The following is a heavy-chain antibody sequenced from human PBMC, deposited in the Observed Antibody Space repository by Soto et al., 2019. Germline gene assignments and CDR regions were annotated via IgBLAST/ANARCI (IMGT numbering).Heavy chain of an antibody. D-gene: IGHD6-6*01. CDR2: INHSGST. V-gene: IGHV4-34*01. CDR3: ARGRVEYSSSSAPSNWFDP. CDR1: GGSFSGYY. Sequence: QVQLQQWGAGLLKPSETLSLTCAVYGGSFSGYYWSWIRQPPGKGLEWIGEINHSGSTNYNPSLKSRVTISLDTSKNQFSLKLSSVTAADTAVYYCARGRVEYSSSSAPSNWFDPWGQGTLVTVSS. J-gene: IGHJ5*02.